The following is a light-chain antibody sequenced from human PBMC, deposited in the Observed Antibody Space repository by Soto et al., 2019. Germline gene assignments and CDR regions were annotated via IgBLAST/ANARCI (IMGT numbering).Light chain of an antibody. CDR3: GTWDGSRNWV. Sequence: QAVVTQTPSVSAAPGQKVTISCSGTSSNIGNNYVSWYQQFPDTAPKLLIYDNNKRPSGIPDRFSGSKSGASATLVITGVQTGDEADYYCGTWDGSRNWVFGGGTKVTVL. CDR2: DNN. J-gene: IGLJ3*02. V-gene: IGLV1-51*01. CDR1: SSNIGNNY.